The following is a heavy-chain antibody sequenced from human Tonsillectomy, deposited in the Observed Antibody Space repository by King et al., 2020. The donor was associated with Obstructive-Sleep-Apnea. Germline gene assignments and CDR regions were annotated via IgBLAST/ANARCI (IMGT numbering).Heavy chain of an antibody. CDR1: GFTFSSYG. CDR2: ISYDGSNK. D-gene: IGHD3-9*01. J-gene: IGHJ4*02. Sequence: QLVQSGGGVVQPGRSLRLSCAASGFTFSSYGMHWVRQAPGKGLEWVAVISYDGSNKYYADSVKGRFTISRDNSKNTLYLQMNSLRAEDTAVYYCAKDFLRYFDSLLDYWGQGTLVTVSS. V-gene: IGHV3-30*18. CDR3: AKDFLRYFDSLLDY.